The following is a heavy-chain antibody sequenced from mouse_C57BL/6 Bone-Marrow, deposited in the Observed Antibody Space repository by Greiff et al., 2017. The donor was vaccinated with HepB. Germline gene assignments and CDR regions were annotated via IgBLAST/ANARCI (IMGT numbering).Heavy chain of an antibody. J-gene: IGHJ2*01. CDR2: IHPNSGST. D-gene: IGHD1-1*01. CDR1: GYTFTSYW. Sequence: QVHVKQPGAELVKPGASVKLSCKASGYTFTSYWMHWVKQRPGQGLEWIGMIHPNSGSTNYNEKFKSKATLTVDKSSSTAYIQLSSLTSEDSAVYYCAPVTTVVADGWGQGTTLTVSS. V-gene: IGHV1-64*01. CDR3: APVTTVVADG.